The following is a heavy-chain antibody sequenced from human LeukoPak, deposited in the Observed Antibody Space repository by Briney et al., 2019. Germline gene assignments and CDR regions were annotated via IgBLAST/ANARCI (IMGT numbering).Heavy chain of an antibody. CDR2: ISSSSSYI. Sequence: PGGSLRLSCAASGFTFSSYSMSWVRQAPGKGLEWVSSISSSSSYIYYADSVKGRFTISRDNAKNSLYLQMNSLRAEDTAVYYCASLTPSVPAAIEEKTPNYYYYGMDVWGQGTTVTVSS. V-gene: IGHV3-21*01. D-gene: IGHD2-2*01. CDR3: ASLTPSVPAAIEEKTPNYYYYGMDV. J-gene: IGHJ6*02. CDR1: GFTFSSYS.